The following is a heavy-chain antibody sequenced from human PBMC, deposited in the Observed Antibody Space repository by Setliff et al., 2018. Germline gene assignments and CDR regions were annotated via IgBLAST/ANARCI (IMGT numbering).Heavy chain of an antibody. Sequence: PSETLSLTCTVSDGSLSTYYWSWIRQPSGKGLEFIGYVYYSGTANYSPSLRSRLTISVDTSKNQFSLKLRSVTAADTAVYYCARGGTFRYFDFWGQGAPVTVSS. V-gene: IGHV4-59*01. D-gene: IGHD5-12*01. J-gene: IGHJ4*02. CDR2: VYYSGTA. CDR3: ARGGTFRYFDF. CDR1: DGSLSTYY.